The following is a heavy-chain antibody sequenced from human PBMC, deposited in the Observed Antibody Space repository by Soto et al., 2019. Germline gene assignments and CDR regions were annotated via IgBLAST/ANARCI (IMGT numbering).Heavy chain of an antibody. CDR1: GYTFTSYG. CDR3: ARDPDIISWYNYYYYYGRDV. Sequence: QVQLVQSGAEVKKPGASVKVSCKASGYTFTSYGISWVRQAPGQGLEWMGWISAYNGNTNYAQKLQGRVTMTTDTSTSTAYMELRRMISDDTAVYYCARDPDIISWYNYYYYYGRDVWGQGTTVTVSS. J-gene: IGHJ6*02. V-gene: IGHV1-18*01. D-gene: IGHD6-13*01. CDR2: ISAYNGNT.